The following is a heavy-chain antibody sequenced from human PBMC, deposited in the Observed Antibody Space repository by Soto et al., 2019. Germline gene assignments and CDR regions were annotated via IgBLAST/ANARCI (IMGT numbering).Heavy chain of an antibody. V-gene: IGHV1-2*06. D-gene: IGHD2-2*01. CDR2: IIPNTGGT. J-gene: IGHJ4*02. CDR3: AIDGLGCTTAFDY. Sequence: QVQLVQSGAEVIKPGASIKISGKTSGYTFSDHYIHWLRQAPGQALECMGRIIPNTGGTNYAQKFQDRVTLTRDTSISTAYIELTRLTSDDTATYFCAIDGLGCTTAFDYWGQGTLVTVSS. CDR1: GYTFSDHY.